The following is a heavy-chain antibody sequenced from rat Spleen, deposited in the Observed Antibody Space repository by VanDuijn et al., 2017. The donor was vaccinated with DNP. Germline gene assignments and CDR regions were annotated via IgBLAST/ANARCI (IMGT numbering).Heavy chain of an antibody. Sequence: EVQLVESGGGLVQPGRSLKLSCAASGFTFSDYNMAWVRQAPEKGLEWVASISTGGGNTYYRDSVKGRFTISRDNAKNTQYLQMDSLRSEDTATYYCATATVFDYWGQGVMVTVSS. CDR3: ATATVFDY. CDR2: ISTGGGNT. V-gene: IGHV5S23*01. CDR1: GFTFSDYN. D-gene: IGHD1-2*01. J-gene: IGHJ2*01.